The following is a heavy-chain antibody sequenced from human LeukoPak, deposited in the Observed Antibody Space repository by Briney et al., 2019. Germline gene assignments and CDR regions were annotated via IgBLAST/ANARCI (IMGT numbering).Heavy chain of an antibody. CDR1: GYTFTSYD. D-gene: IGHD3-10*01. CDR2: MNPNSGNT. CDR3: ARGDYYGSGSYYTSVWFDP. J-gene: IGHJ5*02. Sequence: ASVKVSCKASGYTFTSYDINWVRQATGQGLEWMGWMNPNSGNTGYAQKFQGRVTITRNTSISTAYMELSSLRSEDTAVYYCARGDYYGSGSYYTSVWFDPWGQGTLVTVSS. V-gene: IGHV1-8*03.